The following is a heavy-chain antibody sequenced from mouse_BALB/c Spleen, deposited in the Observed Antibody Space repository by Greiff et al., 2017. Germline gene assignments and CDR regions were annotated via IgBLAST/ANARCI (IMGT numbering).Heavy chain of an antibody. D-gene: IGHD2-3*01. Sequence: EVMLVESGGGLVKPGGSLKLSCAASGFTFSSYTMSWVRQTPEKRLEWVATISSGGSYTYYPDSVKGRFTISRDNAKNTLYLQMSSLKSEDTAMYYCTRDRGGYYDYAMDYWGQGTSVTVSS. CDR1: GFTFSSYT. CDR2: ISSGGSYT. V-gene: IGHV5-6-4*01. J-gene: IGHJ4*01. CDR3: TRDRGGYYDYAMDY.